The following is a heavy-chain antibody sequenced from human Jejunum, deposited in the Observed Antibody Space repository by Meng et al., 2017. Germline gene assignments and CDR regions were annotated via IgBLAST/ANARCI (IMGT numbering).Heavy chain of an antibody. Sequence: TTLKRSDTHLVVPTTTLVLTCTFSASSLSTSEGGVAWIRHPPGKALEWLAVIYWDDDERYIPSLRSRLTITKDTSKNQVVLTMTNMDPVDTATYYCAHTYYSSGNHFDYWGQGTLVTVSS. CDR1: ASSLSTSEGG. V-gene: IGHV2-5*02. D-gene: IGHD3-10*01. J-gene: IGHJ4*01. CDR3: AHTYYSSGNHFDY. CDR2: IYWDDDE.